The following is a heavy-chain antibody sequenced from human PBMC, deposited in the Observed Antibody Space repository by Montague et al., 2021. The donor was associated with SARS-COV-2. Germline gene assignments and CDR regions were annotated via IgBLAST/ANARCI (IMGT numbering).Heavy chain of an antibody. Sequence: SLRLSCAASGFTFGDYAMHWVRQAPGKGPEWVSGITWDSGTIDYADSVKGRFTISRDNAKNSLYLQMNSLRVEDTALYYCAKDFGYYDSSGYFDYWGQGTLVTVSS. D-gene: IGHD3-22*01. V-gene: IGHV3-9*01. CDR3: AKDFGYYDSSGYFDY. J-gene: IGHJ4*02. CDR2: ITWDSGTI. CDR1: GFTFGDYA.